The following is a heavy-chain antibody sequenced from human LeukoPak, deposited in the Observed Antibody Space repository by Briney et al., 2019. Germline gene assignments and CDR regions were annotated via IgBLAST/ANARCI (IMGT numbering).Heavy chain of an antibody. CDR2: INHSGST. V-gene: IGHV4-34*01. Sequence: SETLSLTCAVYGGSFSGYYWSWIRQPPGKRLEWIGEINHSGSTNYNPSLKSRVTISVDTSKNQFSLKLSSVTAADTAVYYCARGRGYYDYVWGSYRSYYFDYWGQGTLVTVSS. CDR1: GGSFSGYY. J-gene: IGHJ4*02. CDR3: ARGRGYYDYVWGSYRSYYFDY. D-gene: IGHD3-16*02.